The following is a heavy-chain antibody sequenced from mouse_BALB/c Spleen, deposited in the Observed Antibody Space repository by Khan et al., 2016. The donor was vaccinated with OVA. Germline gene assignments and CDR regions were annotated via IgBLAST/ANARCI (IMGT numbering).Heavy chain of an antibody. Sequence: HVQLKQSGAELAKPGASVKMSCKASGYTFSTYWMHWVKQRPGQGLEWIGYINPTSGYTDYNEKFKDKATLSADKSSSTAYMQLSSLTSEDSAVYYCARDRSDYWGQGTTLTVSS. CDR1: GYTFSTYW. CDR2: INPTSGYT. CDR3: ARDRSDY. J-gene: IGHJ2*01. V-gene: IGHV1-7*01.